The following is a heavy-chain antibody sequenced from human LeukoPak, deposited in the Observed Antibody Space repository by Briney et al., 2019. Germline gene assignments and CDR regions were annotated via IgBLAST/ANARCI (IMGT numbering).Heavy chain of an antibody. CDR1: GGSISSYY. Sequence: KPSETLSLTCTVSGGSISSYYWSWIRQPPGKGLEWIGYISYSGSTYYNPSLKSRVTISVDTSKSQFSLKLSSVTAADTAVYYCARTHCRGGSCHFDYWGQGTLVTVSS. CDR2: ISYSGST. J-gene: IGHJ4*02. V-gene: IGHV4-59*08. D-gene: IGHD2-15*01. CDR3: ARTHCRGGSCHFDY.